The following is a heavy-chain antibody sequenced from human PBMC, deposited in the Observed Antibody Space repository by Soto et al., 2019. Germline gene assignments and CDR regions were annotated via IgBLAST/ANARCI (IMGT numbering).Heavy chain of an antibody. D-gene: IGHD1-1*01. CDR1: GGTFSSYA. V-gene: IGHV1-69*12. J-gene: IGHJ6*02. CDR3: ASLTITTGTTYGMDV. Sequence: QVQLVQSGAEVKKPGSSVKVSCKASGGTFSSYAISWVRQAPGQGLEWMGGIIPIFGTANYAQKFQGRVTIXXDXSXIRAYMERGGVGGEGGGVYYCASLTITTGTTYGMDVWGQGTTVTVSS. CDR2: IIPIFGTA.